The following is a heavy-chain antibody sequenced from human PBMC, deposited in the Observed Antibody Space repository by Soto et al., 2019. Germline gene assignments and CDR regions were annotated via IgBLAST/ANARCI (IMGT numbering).Heavy chain of an antibody. Sequence: QVQLVESGGGVVQPGRSLKVSCAASGFTFSNYAIHWVRQAPGKGLEWVAVIASDGKDKRYADSVKGRFTISRDNSKNTVYLQMNSLRGEDTAVYYCAKDGAIAAADYFSDYWGQGSLVTVSS. CDR1: GFTFSNYA. V-gene: IGHV3-30*18. CDR2: IASDGKDK. J-gene: IGHJ4*02. D-gene: IGHD6-13*01. CDR3: AKDGAIAAADYFSDY.